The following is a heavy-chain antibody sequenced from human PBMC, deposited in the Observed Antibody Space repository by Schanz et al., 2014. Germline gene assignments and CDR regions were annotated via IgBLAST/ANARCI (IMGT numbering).Heavy chain of an antibody. CDR1: GFSFSSYS. CDR2: ISSGGTTI. D-gene: IGHD1-26*01. CDR3: ASSSYRLLSYYYAMDV. J-gene: IGHJ6*02. Sequence: EVQLVESGGGLVQPGESLRLSCAVSGFSFSSYSMSWVRQAPGKGLEWIAYISSGGTTIYYADSVKGRFTISRDNAKSSLYLQMNSLRDEDTAVYYCASSSYRLLSYYYAMDVWGQGTTVTVSS. V-gene: IGHV3-48*02.